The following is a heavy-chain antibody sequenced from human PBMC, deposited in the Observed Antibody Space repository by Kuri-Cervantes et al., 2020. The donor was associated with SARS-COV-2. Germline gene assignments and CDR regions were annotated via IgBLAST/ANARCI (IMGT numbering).Heavy chain of an antibody. CDR3: ARDTGILTGYTIDY. V-gene: IGHV4-59*12. D-gene: IGHD3-9*01. Sequence: GSLRLSCTVSGGSISSYYWSWIRQPPGKGLEWIGYIYYSGSTNYNPSLKSRVTISVDTSKNQFSLKLSSVTAADTAVYYCARDTGILTGYTIDYWGQGNLVTVSS. J-gene: IGHJ4*02. CDR1: GGSISSYY. CDR2: IYYSGST.